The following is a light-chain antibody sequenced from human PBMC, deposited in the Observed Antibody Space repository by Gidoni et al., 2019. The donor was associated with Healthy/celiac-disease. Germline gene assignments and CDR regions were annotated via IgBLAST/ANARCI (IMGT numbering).Light chain of an antibody. V-gene: IGKV2-28*01. CDR1: QSLLHSNGYNY. J-gene: IGKJ1*01. CDR2: LGS. Sequence: VMTQSPLSLPVTPGETASISCRSSQSLLHSNGYNYLDWYLQKPGQAPQLLIYLGSNRASGVPDRFSGSGSGTDFTLKISRVEAEDVGVYYCMQDLQTPSTFGQGTKVEIK. CDR3: MQDLQTPST.